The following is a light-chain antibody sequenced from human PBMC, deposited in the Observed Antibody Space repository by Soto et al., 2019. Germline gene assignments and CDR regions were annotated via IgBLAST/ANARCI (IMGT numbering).Light chain of an antibody. J-gene: IGKJ2*01. CDR3: QQYERPPFA. CDR1: QSVSSNY. V-gene: IGKV3-20*01. Sequence: ERATLSCGASQSVSSNYLAWYQQKPGQAPRLLIYDASSRAAGVPDRVTGGGSGTDFTLTISGLEPDDFALYFCQQYERPPFAFGQGTKVDIK. CDR2: DAS.